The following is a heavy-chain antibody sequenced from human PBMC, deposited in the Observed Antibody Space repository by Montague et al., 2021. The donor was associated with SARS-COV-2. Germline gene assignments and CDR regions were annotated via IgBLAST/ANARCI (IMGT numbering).Heavy chain of an antibody. V-gene: IGHV4-59*13. CDR1: GASISSYS. CDR2: MYNSENI. D-gene: IGHD2-15*01. CDR3: ARAIVSGLCSGGSCYKGYYYYMDV. J-gene: IGHJ6*03. Sequence: SETLSLTCTVSGASISSYSCCWIRQPPGKGLEWIGYMYNSENINXNPSLQSRVTISVDTSKGQLSLKLNSVTAADTAVYFCARAIVSGLCSGGSCYKGYYYYMDVWGKGTTVTVSS.